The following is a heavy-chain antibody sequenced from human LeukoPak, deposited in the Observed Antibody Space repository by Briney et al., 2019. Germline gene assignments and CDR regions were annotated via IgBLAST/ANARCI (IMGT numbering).Heavy chain of an antibody. V-gene: IGHV1-69*05. Sequence: SVKVSCRASGGTFSSYAISWVRQAPGQGLEWMGRIIPIFGTANYAQKFQGRVTITTDESTSTAYMELSSLRSEDTAVYYCARDPNPYCGGDCYVYWGQGTLVTVSS. J-gene: IGHJ4*02. CDR1: GGTFSSYA. D-gene: IGHD2-21*02. CDR3: ARDPNPYCGGDCYVY. CDR2: IIPIFGTA.